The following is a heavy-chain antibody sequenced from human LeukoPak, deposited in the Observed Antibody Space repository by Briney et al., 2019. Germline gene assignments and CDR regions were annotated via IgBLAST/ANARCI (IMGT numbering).Heavy chain of an antibody. CDR2: INHSGST. CDR1: GGSFSGYY. Sequence: TSSETLSLTCAVYGGSFSGYYWSWIRQPPGKGLEWIGEINHSGSTNYNPSLKSRVTISVDTSKNQFSLKLSSVTAADTAVYYCARGPDSIAARLFDYWGQGTLVTVSS. D-gene: IGHD6-6*01. J-gene: IGHJ4*02. V-gene: IGHV4-34*01. CDR3: ARGPDSIAARLFDY.